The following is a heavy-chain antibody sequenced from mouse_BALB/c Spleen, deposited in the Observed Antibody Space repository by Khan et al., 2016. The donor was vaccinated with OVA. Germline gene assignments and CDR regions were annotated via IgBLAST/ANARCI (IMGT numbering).Heavy chain of an antibody. V-gene: IGHV5-17*02. CDR2: ISGDSSTI. Sequence: EVELVESGGGLVQPGGSRKLSCVASGFTFSNFGMHWVRQAPEKGLEWVAYISGDSSTIYYTDTVKGRFTISRDNPKNTLFLQLTSLGSYDMARYYCARSFFYGYYFDQWGQGTTLTVSS. CDR3: ARSFFYGYYFDQ. D-gene: IGHD1-1*01. J-gene: IGHJ2*01. CDR1: GFTFSNFG.